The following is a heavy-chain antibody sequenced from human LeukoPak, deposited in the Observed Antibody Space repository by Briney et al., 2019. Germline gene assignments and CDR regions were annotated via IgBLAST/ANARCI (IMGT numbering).Heavy chain of an antibody. J-gene: IGHJ4*02. Sequence: SETLSLTCTVSGYSISSGYYWGWIRQPPGKGLEWIGSIYHSGSTYYNPSLKSRVTMSVDTSKNQFSLKLSSVTAADTAVYYCARDIGYPDYWGQGTLVTVSS. CDR1: GYSISSGYY. V-gene: IGHV4-38-2*02. CDR2: IYHSGST. D-gene: IGHD6-25*01. CDR3: ARDIGYPDY.